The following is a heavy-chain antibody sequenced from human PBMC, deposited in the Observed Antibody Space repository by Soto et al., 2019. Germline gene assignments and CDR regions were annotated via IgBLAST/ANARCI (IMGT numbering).Heavy chain of an antibody. V-gene: IGHV1-69*13. CDR3: AKDPRNYYDGSGFSWFDP. J-gene: IGHJ5*02. Sequence: SVKVSCKASGGTFSSYAISWVRQAPGQGLEWMGGIIPIFGTANYAQKFQGRVTITADESTSTAYMEVSSLRSEDTAVYYCAKDPRNYYDGSGFSWFDPWGQGTLVTVSS. D-gene: IGHD3-22*01. CDR2: IIPIFGTA. CDR1: GGTFSSYA.